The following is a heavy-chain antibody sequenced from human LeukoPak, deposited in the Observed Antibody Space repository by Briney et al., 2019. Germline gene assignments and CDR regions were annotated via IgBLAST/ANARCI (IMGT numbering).Heavy chain of an antibody. CDR1: GFTFSSYW. Sequence: GGSLRLSCAASGFTFSSYWMHWVRQAPGKGLVWVSRINSDGSSTSYADSVKGRFTISRDNAKNTLYLQMNSLRAEDTAVYYCAREGLTSWMGEDYWGQGTLVTVSS. CDR2: INSDGSST. J-gene: IGHJ4*02. CDR3: AREGLTSWMGEDY. V-gene: IGHV3-74*01. D-gene: IGHD3-16*01.